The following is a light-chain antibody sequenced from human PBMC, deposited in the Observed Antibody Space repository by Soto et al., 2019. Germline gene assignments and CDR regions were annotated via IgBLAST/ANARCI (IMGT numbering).Light chain of an antibody. CDR1: QTISTW. V-gene: IGKV1-5*03. J-gene: IGKJ1*01. CDR2: KAS. Sequence: DIQMTQSPSTLSASVGDRVTTTCRASQTISTWLAWYQQKPGRAPKLLIYKASSLESGVPSRFSGSGYGTEFTLTISSLQPDDFATYYCQQYNSYPWTFGQGTKVDIK. CDR3: QQYNSYPWT.